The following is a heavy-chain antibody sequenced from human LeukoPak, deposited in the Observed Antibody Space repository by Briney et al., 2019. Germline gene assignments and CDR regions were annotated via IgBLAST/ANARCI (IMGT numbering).Heavy chain of an antibody. CDR2: ISSSGSTI. CDR1: GFTFSSYE. CDR3: ASGYRSGADY. Sequence: PGGSLRLSCAVSGFTFSSYEMNWVRQAPGKGLEWVSYISSSGSTIYYADSLKGRFTISRDNAKNSLYLQMNSLRTEDTAVYYCASGYRSGADYWGQGNLVTVSS. D-gene: IGHD5-18*01. J-gene: IGHJ4*02. V-gene: IGHV3-48*03.